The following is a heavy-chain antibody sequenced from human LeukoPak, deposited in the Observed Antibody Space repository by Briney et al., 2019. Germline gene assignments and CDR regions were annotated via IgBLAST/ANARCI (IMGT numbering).Heavy chain of an antibody. J-gene: IGHJ1*01. CDR3: ARRTVTTIRH. D-gene: IGHD4-17*01. V-gene: IGHV4-39*01. Sequence: SETLSLTCTVSGGSISGTSYYWGWIRQPPGKGLEWIGSIYYSGSTYYNPSLKSRVTISVDTSKNQFSLKLSSVTAADTAVYYCARRTVTTIRHWGQGTLVTVSS. CDR1: GGSISGTSYY. CDR2: IYYSGST.